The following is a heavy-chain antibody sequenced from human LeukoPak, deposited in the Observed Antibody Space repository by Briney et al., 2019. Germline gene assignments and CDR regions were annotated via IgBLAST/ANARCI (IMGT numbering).Heavy chain of an antibody. CDR2: IIDSGGST. CDR1: GFTFSSYA. D-gene: IGHD6-19*01. Sequence: GGSLRLSCAASGFTFSSYAMTWVRQAPGRGLEWVSGIIDSGGSTSYVDSVKGRFTISRDNSKNTLYLQMNSLRAEDTAVYYCAKDDFGGLLSSGWYGGLFIYWGQGTLVTVSS. V-gene: IGHV3-23*01. J-gene: IGHJ4*02. CDR3: AKDDFGGLLSSGWYGGLFIY.